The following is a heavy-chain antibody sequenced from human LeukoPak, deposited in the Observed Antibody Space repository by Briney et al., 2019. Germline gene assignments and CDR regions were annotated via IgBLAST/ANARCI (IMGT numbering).Heavy chain of an antibody. CDR3: AKEAGYFDWLPYYYYYGMDV. V-gene: IGHV3-30*18. D-gene: IGHD3-9*01. J-gene: IGHJ6*02. CDR2: ISYDGSNK. CDR1: GFTFSSYG. Sequence: GGSLRLSCAASGFTFSSYGMHWVRQAPGKGLEWVAVISYDGSNKYYADSVKGRFTISRDNSKNTLYLQMNSLRAEDTAVYYCAKEAGYFDWLPYYYYYGMDVWAQGTTVTVSS.